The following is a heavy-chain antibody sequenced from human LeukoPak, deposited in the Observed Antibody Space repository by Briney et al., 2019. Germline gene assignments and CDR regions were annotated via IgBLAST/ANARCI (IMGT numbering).Heavy chain of an antibody. J-gene: IGHJ4*01. V-gene: IGHV1-24*01. CDR3: TTREIVVEPAQTSMVRGVLWRSDF. Sequence: GASVKVSCKVSGDTLTELSMHWVRQAPGKGLEWMGGFDPKEGERVYAQNLQGRFTMTEDTSSGTAYMELNSLRSEDTAVYYCTTREIVVEPAQTSMVRGVLWRSDFWGHGTLVTVSS. D-gene: IGHD3-10*01. CDR1: GDTLTELS. CDR2: FDPKEGER.